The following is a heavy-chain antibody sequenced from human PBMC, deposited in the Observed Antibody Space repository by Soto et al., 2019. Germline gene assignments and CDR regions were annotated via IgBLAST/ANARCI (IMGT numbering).Heavy chain of an antibody. D-gene: IGHD3-10*01. CDR2: IYYSGST. CDR3: ARVIRGSGSYYDAFDI. V-gene: IGHV4-31*03. J-gene: IGHJ3*02. CDR1: GGSISSGGYY. Sequence: QVQLQESGPGLVKPSQTLSLTCTVSGGSISSGGYYWSWIRQHPGKGLEWIGYIYYSGSTYYNPSLKSRVTISVDTSKNQFSLKLSSVTAADTAVYYCARVIRGSGSYYDAFDIWGQGTMVTVSS.